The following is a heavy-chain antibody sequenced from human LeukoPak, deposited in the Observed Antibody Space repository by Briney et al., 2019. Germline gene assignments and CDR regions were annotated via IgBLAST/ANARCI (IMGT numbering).Heavy chain of an antibody. CDR3: AREISGRYYDSSRGFDYYGMDV. CDR2: MNTNTGNP. CDR1: GYTFTSYA. J-gene: IGHJ6*02. D-gene: IGHD3-22*01. Sequence: ASVKVSCKASGYTFTSYAMNWVRQAPGQGLEWMGWMNTNTGNPTYAQGFTGRFVFSLDTSVSTAYLQISSLKAEDTAVYYCAREISGRYYDSSRGFDYYGMDVWGQGTTVTVSS. V-gene: IGHV7-4-1*02.